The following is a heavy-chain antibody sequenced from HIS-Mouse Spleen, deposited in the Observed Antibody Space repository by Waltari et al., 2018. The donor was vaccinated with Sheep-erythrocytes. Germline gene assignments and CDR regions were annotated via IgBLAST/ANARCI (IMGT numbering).Heavy chain of an antibody. CDR3: TRRTGS. CDR1: GFTFSNAW. V-gene: IGHV3-15*01. D-gene: IGHD3-9*01. J-gene: IGHJ5*02. Sequence: EVQLVESGGGLVKPGGSLRLPCAASGFTFSNAWMSWVRQAPGKGLQWVGRIKIKTDGGTTDYAAPVKGRFTISIDDSKNTLYLQMNSLKTEDTAVYYCTRRTGSWGQGTLVTVSS. CDR2: IKIKTDGGTT.